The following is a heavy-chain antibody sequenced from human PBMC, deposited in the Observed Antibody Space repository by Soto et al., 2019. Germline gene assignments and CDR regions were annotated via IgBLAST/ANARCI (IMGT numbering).Heavy chain of an antibody. J-gene: IGHJ4*02. Sequence: QVQLQESGPGLVKPSQTLSLTCTVSGGSISSGGYYWSWIRQHPGKGLEWIGYIYYSGSTYYNPSLKCRVTISVDTSKNQFSLKLSSVTAADTAVYYCARVGPAAPEENFDYWGQGTLVTVSS. D-gene: IGHD2-2*01. V-gene: IGHV4-31*03. CDR2: IYYSGST. CDR1: GGSISSGGYY. CDR3: ARVGPAAPEENFDY.